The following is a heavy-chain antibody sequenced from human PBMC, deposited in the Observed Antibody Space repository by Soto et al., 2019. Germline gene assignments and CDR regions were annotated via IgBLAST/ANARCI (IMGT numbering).Heavy chain of an antibody. CDR2: ISYDGSNK. Sequence: VGSLRLSCAASGFTFSSYAMHWVRQAPGKGLEWVAVISYDGSNKYYADSVKGRFTISRDNSKNTLYLQMNSLRAEDTAVYYCAREDGSAFDYWGQGTLVTVSS. D-gene: IGHD2-15*01. J-gene: IGHJ4*02. V-gene: IGHV3-30-3*01. CDR1: GFTFSSYA. CDR3: AREDGSAFDY.